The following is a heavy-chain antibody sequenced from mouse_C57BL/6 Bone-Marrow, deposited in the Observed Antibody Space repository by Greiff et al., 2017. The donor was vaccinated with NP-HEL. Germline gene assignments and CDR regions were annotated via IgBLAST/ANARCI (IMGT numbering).Heavy chain of an antibody. CDR2: ISDGGSYT. CDR1: GFTFSSYA. D-gene: IGHD1-1*01. V-gene: IGHV5-4*01. Sequence: EVQVVESGGGLVKPGGSLKLSCAASGFTFSSYAMSWVRQTPEKRLEWVATISDGGSYTYYPDNVKGRFTISRYNAKNNLYLQMSHLKSEDTAMYYCARNYGSIWYFDVWGTGTTVTVSS. CDR3: ARNYGSIWYFDV. J-gene: IGHJ1*03.